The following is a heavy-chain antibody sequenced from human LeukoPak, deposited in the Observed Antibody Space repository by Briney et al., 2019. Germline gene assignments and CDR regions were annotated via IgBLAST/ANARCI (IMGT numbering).Heavy chain of an antibody. V-gene: IGHV3-23*01. D-gene: IGHD3-10*01. CDR1: GFTFSSYA. CDR3: AKAYGSGTSNWFDP. J-gene: IGHJ5*02. Sequence: PGGSLRLSCAASGFTFSSYAMSWVRQAPGKGLKWVSTISGSGASTYYADSVKGRFTISRDSSKNTLYLQMNSLRAEDTAVYYCAKAYGSGTSNWFDPWGQGTLVAVSS. CDR2: ISGSGAST.